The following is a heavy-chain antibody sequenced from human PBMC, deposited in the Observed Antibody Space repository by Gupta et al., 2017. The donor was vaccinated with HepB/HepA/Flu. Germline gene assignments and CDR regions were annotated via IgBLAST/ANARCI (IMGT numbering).Heavy chain of an antibody. CDR3: ASLLLRDTTDY. V-gene: IGHV3-30-3*01. Sequence: QVQLVESGGGVVQPGRSLGLSCAASGFTFSSSAIHWVRQAPGKGLEWVAVISYDGSNKYYADSVKGRFTISRDNSKNTLYLQMNSLRAEDTAVYYCASLLLRDTTDYWGQGTLVTVSS. J-gene: IGHJ4*02. D-gene: IGHD1-26*01. CDR2: ISYDGSNK. CDR1: GFTFSSSA.